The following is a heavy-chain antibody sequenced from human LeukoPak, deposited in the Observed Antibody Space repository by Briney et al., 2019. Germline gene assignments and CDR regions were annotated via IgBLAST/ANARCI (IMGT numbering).Heavy chain of an antibody. D-gene: IGHD2-2*01. Sequence: SETLSLTCTVSGGSINNYYWSWIRQPPGKGLEWIGEINHSGSTNYNPSLKSRVTISVDTSKNQFSLKLSSVTAADTAVYYCARVEIVVRRAFDIWGQGTMVTVSS. CDR1: GGSINNYY. CDR3: ARVEIVVRRAFDI. CDR2: INHSGST. J-gene: IGHJ3*02. V-gene: IGHV4-34*01.